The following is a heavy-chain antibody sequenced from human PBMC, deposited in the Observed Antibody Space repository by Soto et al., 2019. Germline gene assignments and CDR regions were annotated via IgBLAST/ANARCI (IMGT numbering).Heavy chain of an antibody. D-gene: IGHD6-6*01. Sequence: PVQPLKISCKGSGDNFISYWSGWVRQMPGKGLEWMGIIYPGDSDTRYSPSFQGQVTISADKSISTAYLQWSSLKASDTAMYYCARTNEYSSSSHVDYYYGMDVWGQGTTVTVSS. V-gene: IGHV5-51*01. J-gene: IGHJ6*02. CDR1: GDNFISYW. CDR2: IYPGDSDT. CDR3: ARTNEYSSSSHVDYYYGMDV.